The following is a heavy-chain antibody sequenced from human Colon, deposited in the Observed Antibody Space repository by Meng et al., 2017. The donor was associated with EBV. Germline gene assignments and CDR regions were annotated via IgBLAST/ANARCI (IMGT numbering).Heavy chain of an antibody. CDR2: IDDSGST. J-gene: IGHJ4*02. Sequence: QGQLPESGQGLFKPSGTLSLTCGVLGVSISSNIRWTWVRPPPGKGLEWNGDIDDSGSTNYNPSLNSRISISLDKSKNHFSLKVNSVTAADTAVYYCARGKQDAWELLAYWGQGALVTVSS. D-gene: IGHD1-26*01. CDR3: ARGKQDAWELLAY. V-gene: IGHV4-4*02. CDR1: GVSISSNIR.